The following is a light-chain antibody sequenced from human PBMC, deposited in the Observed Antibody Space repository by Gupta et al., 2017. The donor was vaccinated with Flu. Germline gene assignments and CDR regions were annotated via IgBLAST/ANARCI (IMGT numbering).Light chain of an antibody. V-gene: IGKV1-39*01. Sequence: PSSLSASVGDRVTITCRASQRISSYLNWYQQKPGKAPKLLIYAASRVQSGVPSRFSGSGSGTDFTLTISRLQPEDFATYYCQQSDSTPRTFGQGTKVEIK. CDR2: AAS. J-gene: IGKJ1*01. CDR3: QQSDSTPRT. CDR1: QRISSY.